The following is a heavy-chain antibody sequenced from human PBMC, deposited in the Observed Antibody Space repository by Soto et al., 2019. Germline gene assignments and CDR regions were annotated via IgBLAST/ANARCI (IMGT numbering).Heavy chain of an antibody. V-gene: IGHV1-46*01. CDR2: INPSGGST. CDR3: ARAGQYSSSWNWFDP. CDR1: GYTSTSYY. D-gene: IGHD6-13*01. J-gene: IGHJ5*02. Sequence: GASLKVSCKASGYTSTSYYMHWVRQAPGQGLEWMGIINPSGGSTSYAQKFQGRVTMTRDTSTSTVYMELSSLRSEDTAVYYCARAGQYSSSWNWFDPWGQGTLVTVYS.